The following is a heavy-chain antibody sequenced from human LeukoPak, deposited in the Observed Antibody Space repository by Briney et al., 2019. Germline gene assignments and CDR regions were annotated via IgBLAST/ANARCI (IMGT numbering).Heavy chain of an antibody. CDR2: INHSGST. Sequence: SETLSLTCAVYGGSFSGYYWSWIRQPPGKGLEWIGEINHSGSTNYNPSLKSRVTISVDTSKNQFSLKLSSVTAADTAVYYCARHRVPDIVVVPANLFDYWGQGTLVTVSS. V-gene: IGHV4-34*01. J-gene: IGHJ4*02. CDR3: ARHRVPDIVVVPANLFDY. D-gene: IGHD2-2*01. CDR1: GGSFSGYY.